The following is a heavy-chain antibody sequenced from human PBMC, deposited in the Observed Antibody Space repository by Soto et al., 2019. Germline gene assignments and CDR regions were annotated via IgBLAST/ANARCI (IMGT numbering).Heavy chain of an antibody. V-gene: IGHV3-33*01. CDR3: ARDLADITMVRGVIIIFGMDV. J-gene: IGHJ6*02. D-gene: IGHD3-10*01. CDR1: GLTLSTYG. CDR2: IWYDGSNK. Sequence: ARALRLSYAASGLTLSTYGMHGVRQALGKGLEWVAVIWYDGSNKYYADSVKGRFTISRDNSKNTLYLQMNSLRAEDTAVYYCARDLADITMVRGVIIIFGMDVWGQGT.